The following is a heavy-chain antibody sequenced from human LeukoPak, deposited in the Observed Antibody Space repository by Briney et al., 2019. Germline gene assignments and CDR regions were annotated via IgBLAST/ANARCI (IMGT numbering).Heavy chain of an antibody. CDR1: GGSISSYY. V-gene: IGHV4-59*01. D-gene: IGHD6-13*01. CDR3: ARVVLPAGGAFDI. J-gene: IGHJ3*02. CDR2: IFYSGST. Sequence: SETLSLTCAVSGGSISSYYRSWIRQTPRKGLEWIGYIFYSGSTNYNPSLKSRVDISVDTSKNEFSLKLRSVTAADAAVYYCARVVLPAGGAFDIWGQGTMVTVSS.